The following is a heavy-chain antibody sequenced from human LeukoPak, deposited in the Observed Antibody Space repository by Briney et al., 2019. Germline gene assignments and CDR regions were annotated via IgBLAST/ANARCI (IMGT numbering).Heavy chain of an antibody. CDR3: ARGGKATVVTM. Sequence: SETLSLTCTVSGGFINSYYWSWIRQPAGKGLEWIGRIYSSGSTNYNPSLKSRVSMSVDTSKNQFSLKLTSVTAADTAEYYCARGGKATVVTMWGQGILVTVSS. D-gene: IGHD4-23*01. V-gene: IGHV4-4*07. CDR1: GGFINSYY. CDR2: IYSSGST. J-gene: IGHJ4*02.